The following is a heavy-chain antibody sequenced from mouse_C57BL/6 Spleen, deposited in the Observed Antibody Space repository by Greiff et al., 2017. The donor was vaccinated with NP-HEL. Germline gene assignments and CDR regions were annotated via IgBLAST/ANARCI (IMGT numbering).Heavy chain of an antibody. Sequence: SGAELVRPGASVTLSCKASGYTFTDYEMHWVKQTPVHGLEWIGAIDPETGGTAYNQKFKGKAILTADKSSSTAYMELRSLTSEDSAVYYCTRQDGNWYFDVWGTGTTVTVSS. V-gene: IGHV1-15*01. D-gene: IGHD2-1*01. CDR1: GYTFTDYE. CDR3: TRQDGNWYFDV. CDR2: IDPETGGT. J-gene: IGHJ1*03.